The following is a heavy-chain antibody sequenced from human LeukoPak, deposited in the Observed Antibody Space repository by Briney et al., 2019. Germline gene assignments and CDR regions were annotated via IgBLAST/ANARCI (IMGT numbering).Heavy chain of an antibody. CDR2: ISGSGDRT. Sequence: GGSLRLSCAASGFTFSDYVLSWLRQAPGQGLEWVSAISGSGDRTYYADSVKGHFTISRDNSKNSLYLQMNSLRAEDTAVYYCARDGTTVTFDYWGQGTLVTVSS. D-gene: IGHD4-17*01. V-gene: IGHV3-23*01. CDR1: GFTFSDYV. CDR3: ARDGTTVTFDY. J-gene: IGHJ4*02.